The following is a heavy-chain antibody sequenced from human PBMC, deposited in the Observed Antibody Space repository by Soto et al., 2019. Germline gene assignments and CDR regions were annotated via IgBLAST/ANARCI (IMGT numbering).Heavy chain of an antibody. V-gene: IGHV1-69*12. CDR1: GGTFSSYA. J-gene: IGHJ5*02. CDR2: IIPIFGTA. CDR3: AREEDPAMVTQNWFDP. Sequence: QVQLVQSGAEVKKPGSSVKVSCKASGGTFSSYAISWVRQAPGQGLEWMGGIIPIFGTANYAQKFQGRVTITAEESTSTAYMELSSLRSEDTAVYYCAREEDPAMVTQNWFDPWGQGTLVTVSS. D-gene: IGHD5-18*01.